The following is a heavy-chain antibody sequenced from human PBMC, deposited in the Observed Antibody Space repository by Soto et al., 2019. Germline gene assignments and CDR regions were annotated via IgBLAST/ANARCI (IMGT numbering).Heavy chain of an antibody. J-gene: IGHJ4*02. CDR2: IYSRGST. CDR1: GGSINSGEYY. D-gene: IGHD4-4*01. CDR3: ARDDDYSGILGY. V-gene: IGHV4-30-4*01. Sequence: QVQLQESGPGLVKPSQTLSLTCTVSGGSINSGEYYWSWIRQPPGKGLEWIGYIYSRGSTSYNPSLQSRVTISVDTSERQFYLKLNSVTVADTAVYFCARDDDYSGILGYWGQGTLVTVSS.